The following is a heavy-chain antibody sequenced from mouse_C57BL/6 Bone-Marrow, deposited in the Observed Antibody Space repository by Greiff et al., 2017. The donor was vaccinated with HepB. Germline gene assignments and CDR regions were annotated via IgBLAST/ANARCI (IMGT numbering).Heavy chain of an antibody. CDR1: GFTFTDYY. J-gene: IGHJ4*01. Sequence: EVHLVESGGGLVQPGGSLSLSCAASGFTFTDYYMSWVRQPPGKALEWLGFIRNKANGYTTEYSASVKGRFTISRDNSQSILYLQMNALRAEDSATYHCARYGYYGSRESLYYYAMDYWGQGTSVTVSS. D-gene: IGHD1-1*01. CDR2: IRNKANGYTT. V-gene: IGHV7-3*01. CDR3: ARYGYYGSRESLYYYAMDY.